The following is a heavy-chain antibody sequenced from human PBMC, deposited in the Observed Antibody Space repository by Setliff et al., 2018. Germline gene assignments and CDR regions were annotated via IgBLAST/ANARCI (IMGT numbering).Heavy chain of an antibody. CDR1: GFTFSSYA. D-gene: IGHD1-26*01. CDR2: ISYDGSNK. J-gene: IGHJ4*02. CDR3: ARDRSPRYGMVVGATPGSYFDY. V-gene: IGHV3-30*09. Sequence: GGSLRLSCAASGFTFSSYAMHWVRQAPGKGLEWVAVISYDGSNKYYADSVKGRFAISRDNSKNTLYLQMNSLRAEDTAVYYCARDRSPRYGMVVGATPGSYFDYWGQGTLVTVSS.